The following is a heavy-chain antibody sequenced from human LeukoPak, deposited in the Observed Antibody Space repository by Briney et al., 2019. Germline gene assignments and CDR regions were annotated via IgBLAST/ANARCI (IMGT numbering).Heavy chain of an antibody. J-gene: IGHJ5*02. V-gene: IGHV1-2*02. CDR2: INPNSGGT. D-gene: IGHD6-19*01. Sequence: ASVKVSCKASGYTFTDYFMHWVRQAPGQGLEWMGWINPNSGGTSYAQKFEGRVTMTRDTSISTAHMELSRLRSDDTALYYCARGSSDWYVWFDPWGQGTLVTVSS. CDR3: ARGSSDWYVWFDP. CDR1: GYTFTDYF.